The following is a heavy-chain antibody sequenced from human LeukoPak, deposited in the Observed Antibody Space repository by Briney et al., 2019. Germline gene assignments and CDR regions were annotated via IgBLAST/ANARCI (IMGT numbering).Heavy chain of an antibody. CDR1: RFTFSSYA. CDR2: ISYDGSNK. D-gene: IGHD3-10*01. J-gene: IGHJ6*02. CDR3: ARVNQQYYYGSGIYRFYYYGMDV. V-gene: IGHV3-30-3*01. Sequence: PGGSLRLSCAASRFTFSSYALHWVRQAPGKGLEWVSVISYDGSNKYYADSVKGRFTISRDNSENTLYLQMNSLRAEDTAVYYCARVNQQYYYGSGIYRFYYYGMDVWGRGTTVTVSS.